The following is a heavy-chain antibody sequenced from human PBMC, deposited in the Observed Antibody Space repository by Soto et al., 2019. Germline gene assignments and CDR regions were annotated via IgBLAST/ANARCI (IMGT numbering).Heavy chain of an antibody. V-gene: IGHV3-23*01. CDR1: GFSFSSYA. J-gene: IGHJ3*01. Sequence: EVQLLESGGGSVQPGESLRLSCAASGFSFSSYAMGWVRQVPGKGLEWVSAVSGKSRSTWYADSAKGRFTVSRDNFQNTVPLQIDSLRVKDTALSYVAKMTLYTGDYRDAFDVWGQGTAVTVAS. CDR3: AKMTLYTGDYRDAFDV. CDR2: VSGKSRST. D-gene: IGHD7-27*01.